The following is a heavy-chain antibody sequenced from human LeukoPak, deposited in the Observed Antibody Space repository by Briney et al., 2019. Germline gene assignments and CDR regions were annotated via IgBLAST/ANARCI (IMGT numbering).Heavy chain of an antibody. CDR3: ARGPYYYDSSGYLYYYYYMDV. CDR1: GFNFSTCT. J-gene: IGHJ6*03. CDR2: NCRNSISI. Sequence: PGGSLRLSCAASGFNFSTCTMNWVRQAPGKGLDWVSSNCRNSISIQYADSVKGRFTISRDNAKNSLYLQMNSLRAEDTAVYYCARGPYYYDSSGYLYYYYYMDVWGKGTTVTISS. V-gene: IGHV3-21*01. D-gene: IGHD3-22*01.